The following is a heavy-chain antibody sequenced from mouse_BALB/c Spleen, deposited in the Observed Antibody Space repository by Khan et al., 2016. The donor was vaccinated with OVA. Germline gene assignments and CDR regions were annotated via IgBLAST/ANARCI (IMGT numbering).Heavy chain of an antibody. Sequence: QVQLKQSGAELVRPGASVKLSCKASGYTFTSYWINWVKQRPGQGLEWIGNIFPSDGYTNYNQKFRDKATLTVDKSSSTVYIQLSSPTSEDSVVYYCTRRGYYYDSTYDWYFDVWGAGTTVTVSS. J-gene: IGHJ1*01. CDR2: IFPSDGYT. D-gene: IGHD1-1*01. CDR3: TRRGYYYDSTYDWYFDV. V-gene: IGHV1S126*01. CDR1: GYTFTSYW.